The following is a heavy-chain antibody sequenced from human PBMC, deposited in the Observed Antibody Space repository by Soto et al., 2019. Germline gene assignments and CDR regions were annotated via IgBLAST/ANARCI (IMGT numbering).Heavy chain of an antibody. Sequence: PXETLSLTFTVSSASISVQRYYWTWIRQPPGKGLEWIGSSYYSGTTYFNPSLKSRATISVDTSKNQFSLRLTSVTAADTAIYYCTRRYNWNDNYFDSWGPGALVTVSS. V-gene: IGHV4-39*01. D-gene: IGHD1-20*01. CDR1: SASISVQRYY. CDR3: TRRYNWNDNYFDS. CDR2: SYYSGTT. J-gene: IGHJ5*01.